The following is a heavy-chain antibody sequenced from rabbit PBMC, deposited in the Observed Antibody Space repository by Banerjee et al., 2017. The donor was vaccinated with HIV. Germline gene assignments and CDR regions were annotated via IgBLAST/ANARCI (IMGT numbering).Heavy chain of an antibody. D-gene: IGHD1-1*01. V-gene: IGHV1S47*01. CDR2: IDPVFGST. J-gene: IGHJ4*01. CDR1: GFDFSSYG. CDR3: ARSHTSSSGYYSWGDFNL. Sequence: QEQLVESGGGLVQPGGSLKLSCKASGFDFSSYGVSWVRQAPGKGLEWIGYIDPVFGSTYYASWVNGRFTISSHNAQNTLYLQLNSLTAADTATYFCARSHTSSSGYYSWGDFNLWGPGTLVTVS.